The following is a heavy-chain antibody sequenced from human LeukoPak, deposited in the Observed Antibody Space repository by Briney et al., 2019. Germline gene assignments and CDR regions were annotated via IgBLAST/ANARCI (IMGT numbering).Heavy chain of an antibody. D-gene: IGHD1-20*01. CDR3: ASSNWNYYNY. CDR2: ISGSGGST. Sequence: PGGSLRLSCAASGFTFSSYAMSWVRQAPGKGLEWVSAISGSGGSTYYADSVKGRFTISRDNSKNTLYLQMDSLRAEDSAVYYCASSNWNYYNYWGQGTLVTVSS. CDR1: GFTFSSYA. J-gene: IGHJ4*02. V-gene: IGHV3-23*01.